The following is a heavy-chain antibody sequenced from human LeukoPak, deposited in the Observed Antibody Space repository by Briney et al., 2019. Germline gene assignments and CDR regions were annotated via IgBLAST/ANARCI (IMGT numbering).Heavy chain of an antibody. V-gene: IGHV3-23*01. D-gene: IGHD3-10*01. CDR2: ISGSGGST. Sequence: GGSLRLSCAASGFTFSSYAMSWVRQAPGKGLEWVSAISGSGGSTYYADSVKGRFTISRDKSKNTVYLQMNSLRPEDTATYYCARGGWFGQSPSDVFHMWGQGTMVTVSS. CDR1: GFTFSSYA. CDR3: ARGGWFGQSPSDVFHM. J-gene: IGHJ3*02.